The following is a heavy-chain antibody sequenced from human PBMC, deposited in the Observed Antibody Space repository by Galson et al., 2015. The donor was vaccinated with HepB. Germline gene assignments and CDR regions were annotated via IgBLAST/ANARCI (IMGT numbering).Heavy chain of an antibody. V-gene: IGHV3-23*01. CDR2: ISGSGGST. J-gene: IGHJ6*03. CDR3: AKGMTSDYYMDV. D-gene: IGHD2-21*02. Sequence: LRLSCAASGFTFSSYAMSWVRQAPGKGLEWVSAISGSGGSTYYADSVKGRFTISRDNSKNTLYLQMNSLRAEDTAVYYCAKGMTSDYYMDVWGKGTTVTVSS. CDR1: GFTFSSYA.